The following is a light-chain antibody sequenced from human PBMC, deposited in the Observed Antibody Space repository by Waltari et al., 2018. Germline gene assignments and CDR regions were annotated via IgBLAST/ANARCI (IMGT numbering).Light chain of an antibody. CDR2: TAS. Sequence: DFQMTQFPSSLSASIGDTVTITCRASQGVYNSVAWYQQQAGRPPKLLLYTASTLRPGVPSRFSGSASGTHYSLTITGLQPEDAATYYCHQYYSTVFTFGGGTKVEIK. V-gene: IGKV1-NL1*01. CDR1: QGVYNS. J-gene: IGKJ4*01. CDR3: HQYYSTVFT.